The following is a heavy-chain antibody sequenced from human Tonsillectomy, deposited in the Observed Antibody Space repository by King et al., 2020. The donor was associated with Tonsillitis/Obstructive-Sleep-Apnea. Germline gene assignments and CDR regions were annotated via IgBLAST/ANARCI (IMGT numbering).Heavy chain of an antibody. J-gene: IGHJ4*02. CDR3: ARGGLWGDILTGFAY. CDR1: GFTFSSYA. D-gene: IGHD3-9*01. V-gene: IGHV3-30*04. Sequence: VQLVESGGGVVQPGRSLRLSCAASGFTFSSYAMHWVRQAPGKGLEWVAVISYDGSNKYYADSVKGRFTISRDNSKNTLYLQMNSLRTEDTTIYYCARGGLWGDILTGFAYWGQGTLVTVSS. CDR2: ISYDGSNK.